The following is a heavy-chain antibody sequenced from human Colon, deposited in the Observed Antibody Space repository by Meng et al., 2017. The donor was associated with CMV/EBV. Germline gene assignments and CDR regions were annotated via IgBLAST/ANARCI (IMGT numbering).Heavy chain of an antibody. Sequence: GESLKISCAASGFTFSSNWMNWVRQAPGKGLEWVANIKQDGSEKYYVDSVKGRFTISRDNAKNSLYLQMSSLRAEDTALYYCARMNFDYYYFNNWGQGTPVTVSS. V-gene: IGHV3-7*01. CDR1: GFTFSSNW. CDR3: ARMNFDYYYFNN. J-gene: IGHJ4*02. CDR2: IKQDGSEK. D-gene: IGHD2/OR15-2a*01.